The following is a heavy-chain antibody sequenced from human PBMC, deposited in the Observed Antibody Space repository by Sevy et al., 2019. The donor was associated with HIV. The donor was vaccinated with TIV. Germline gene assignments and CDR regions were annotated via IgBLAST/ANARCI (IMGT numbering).Heavy chain of an antibody. CDR3: AKDPTGSSKLKGWFDP. Sequence: GGSLRLSCKASGFTFSTYSMHWVRQAPGKGLEWVSSISRTSTTTYYADSAKGRFTISRDNAKNSLYLQMNSLRAEETAVYYCAKDPTGSSKLKGWFDPWGQGTLVTVSS. V-gene: IGHV3-48*01. J-gene: IGHJ5*02. D-gene: IGHD6-6*01. CDR2: ISRTSTTT. CDR1: GFTFSTYS.